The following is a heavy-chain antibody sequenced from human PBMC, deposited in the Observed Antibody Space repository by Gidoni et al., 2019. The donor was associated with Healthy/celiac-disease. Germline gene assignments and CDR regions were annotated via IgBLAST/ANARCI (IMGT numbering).Heavy chain of an antibody. Sequence: EVQLVESGGVVVQPGGSLRLSCAASGFTFHDYTMHWVRQFPGKGLEWVSLITSNGGSTYYADSVKGRFTISRDNSKNSLYLQMNSLRSEDSALYYCAKDTSKASWTFDYWGQGTLVTVSS. D-gene: IGHD3-3*01. CDR3: AKDTSKASWTFDY. V-gene: IGHV3-43*01. CDR1: GFTFHDYT. J-gene: IGHJ4*02. CDR2: ITSNGGST.